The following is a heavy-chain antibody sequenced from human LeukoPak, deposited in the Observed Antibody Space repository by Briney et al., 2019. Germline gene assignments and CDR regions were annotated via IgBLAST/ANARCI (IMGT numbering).Heavy chain of an antibody. V-gene: IGHV3-23*01. CDR2: LTGNGGTT. CDR1: GFPFSTYA. J-gene: IGHJ4*02. CDR3: AKDYGFSPYYFDY. Sequence: GGFLRLSCAASGFPFSTYAMAWVRQAPGKGLQWVSSLTGNGGTTYYADSVKGRFTISRDNSKSTLSLQMNSLRVEDSAVYYCAKDYGFSPYYFDYWGQGTLVTVSS. D-gene: IGHD3-16*01.